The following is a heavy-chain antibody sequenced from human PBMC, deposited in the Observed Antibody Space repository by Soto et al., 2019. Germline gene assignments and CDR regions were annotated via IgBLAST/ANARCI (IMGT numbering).Heavy chain of an antibody. CDR2: ISYDGSKN. D-gene: IGHD3-10*01. Sequence: QVQLVESGGGVVQPGRSLRLSCEASGFTFRSHGMHWVRQAPGKGLEWVAVISYDGSKNYYADSVKGRFTVSRDNSKNTLYLQMNSLRGEDTAVYYCAKDHEDQLLWAFYFDYWGQGTLVSVSS. V-gene: IGHV3-30*18. J-gene: IGHJ4*02. CDR1: GFTFRSHG. CDR3: AKDHEDQLLWAFYFDY.